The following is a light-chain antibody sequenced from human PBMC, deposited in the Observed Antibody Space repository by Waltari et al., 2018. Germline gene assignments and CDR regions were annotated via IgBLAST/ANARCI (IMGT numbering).Light chain of an antibody. CDR3: ATWDDSLNGWV. J-gene: IGLJ3*02. V-gene: IGLV1-44*01. CDR2: TNN. CDR1: SSNIGTNY. Sequence: QSVLTQPPSTSGTPGQRVTISCSGSSSNIGTNYVSWFQQLPGTAPTLLIYTNNQRPSGVPGRFSGSKSGTSASLAISGLQSEDEADYYCATWDDSLNGWVFGGGTKLTVL.